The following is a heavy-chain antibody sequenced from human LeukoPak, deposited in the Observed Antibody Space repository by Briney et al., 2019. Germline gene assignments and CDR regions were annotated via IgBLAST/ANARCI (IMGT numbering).Heavy chain of an antibody. Sequence: GGSLRLSCAASGFTFSSYAMSWVRQAPGKGLEWVSAISGSGGSTYYADSVKGRFTISRDNSKNTLYLQTNSLRAEDTAVYYCAKDPYYYDSSGYYPRGQGTLVTVSS. J-gene: IGHJ1*01. V-gene: IGHV3-23*01. CDR3: AKDPYYYDSSGYYP. CDR1: GFTFSSYA. CDR2: ISGSGGST. D-gene: IGHD3-22*01.